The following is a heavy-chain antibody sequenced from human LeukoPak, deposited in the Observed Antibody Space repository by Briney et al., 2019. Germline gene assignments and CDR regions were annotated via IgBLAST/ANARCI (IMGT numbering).Heavy chain of an antibody. D-gene: IGHD3-3*01. CDR3: ARVGIFGYYMDV. J-gene: IGHJ6*03. CDR1: GYTFTSYD. CDR2: MNPNSGNT. V-gene: IGHV1-8*03. Sequence: ASVKASCKASGYTFTSYDINWVRQATGQGLEWMGWMNPNSGNTGYAQKYQGRVTITRNTSISTAYMELSSLRSEDTAVYYCARVGIFGYYMDVWGKGTTVTVSS.